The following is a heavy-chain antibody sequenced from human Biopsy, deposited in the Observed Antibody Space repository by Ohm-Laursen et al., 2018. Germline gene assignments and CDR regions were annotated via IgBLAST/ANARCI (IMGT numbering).Heavy chain of an antibody. CDR2: ISDDGRNK. Sequence: SLRLSCAASGFSFSSYGMHWVRQAPGKGLEWVAVISDDGRNKYYIDSVRGRFTISRDDAKNSLYLQMNSLRAEDTAVCYCARGRTGGWGQGTLVTVSS. V-gene: IGHV3-30*03. J-gene: IGHJ4*02. CDR3: ARGRTGG. CDR1: GFSFSSYG. D-gene: IGHD1/OR15-1a*01.